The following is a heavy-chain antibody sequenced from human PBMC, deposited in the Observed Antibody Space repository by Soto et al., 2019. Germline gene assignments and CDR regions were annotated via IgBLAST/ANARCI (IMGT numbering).Heavy chain of an antibody. CDR2: IRSKANRYAT. J-gene: IGHJ4*02. V-gene: IGHV3-73*01. D-gene: IGHD3-3*01. CDR1: GFSFSGFE. Sequence: PGESLKLSCAASGFSFSGFEMHWVRQASGKGLEWVGRIRSKANRYATTYATSGRGRFTSSRDDSKNTVYLQMNSLKTENAAEYYCPGRITVFGVLLENWGQGPLFTVSP. CDR3: PGRITVFGVLLEN.